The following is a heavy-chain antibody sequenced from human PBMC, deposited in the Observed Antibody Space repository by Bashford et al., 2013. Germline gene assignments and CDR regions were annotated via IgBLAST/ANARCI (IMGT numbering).Heavy chain of an antibody. CDR3: ARDTS. CDR2: IYYSGST. J-gene: IGHJ4*02. V-gene: IGHV4-31*03. Sequence: SETLSLTCTVSGGSISSGTYYWNWIRQHPGKGLEWIGYIYYSGSTNYNPSLKSRVTMSVDTSKNQFSLKLSSVTAADTAVYYCARDTSWGQGTLVTVSS. CDR1: GGSISSGTYY.